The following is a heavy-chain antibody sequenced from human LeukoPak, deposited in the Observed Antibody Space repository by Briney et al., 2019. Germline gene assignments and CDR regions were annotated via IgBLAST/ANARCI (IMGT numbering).Heavy chain of an antibody. J-gene: IGHJ4*02. CDR2: ISSSSSYT. CDR3: CTNSLSSRLRNVDY. V-gene: IGHV3-21*01. D-gene: IGHD2-8*01. Sequence: GGSLRLSCAASGFTFSSYSMNWVRQAPGKGLEWVSAISSSSSYTYYADSVKGRFTISRDNAKNSLYLQMNSLRAEDTAVYYCCTNSLSSRLRNVDYWGQGTLVTVSS. CDR1: GFTFSSYS.